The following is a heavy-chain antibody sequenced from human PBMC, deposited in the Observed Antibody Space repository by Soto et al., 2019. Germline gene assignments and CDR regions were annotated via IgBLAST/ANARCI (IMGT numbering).Heavy chain of an antibody. CDR1: GASVTRSSYY. CDR2: IHSHSGST. CDR3: ARPGDAYGLDV. V-gene: IGHV4-39*01. Sequence: SETLSLTCSVSGASVTRSSYYWAWIRQPPGKGLEWIASIHSHSGSTYYAPSLRGRVLISVDTSTNHFSLNLSSVTAADTPVYYCARPGDAYGLDVWGQGTTVTVSS. D-gene: IGHD2-21*02. J-gene: IGHJ6*02.